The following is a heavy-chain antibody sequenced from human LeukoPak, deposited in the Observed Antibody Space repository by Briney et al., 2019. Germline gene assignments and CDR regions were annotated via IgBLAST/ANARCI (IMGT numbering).Heavy chain of an antibody. CDR3: AKDLMRDRWFGES. J-gene: IGHJ5*02. CDR2: IRYDGNGK. CDR1: GFTFSYYG. Sequence: PGGSLRLSCAASGFTFSYYGMHWVRQAPGKGLEWVAFIRYDGNGKFYVESVKGRFAISRDTSRNTLYLQMNSLRLEDTAVYYCAKDLMRDRWFGESWGQGTLVTVSS. V-gene: IGHV3-30*02. D-gene: IGHD3-10*01.